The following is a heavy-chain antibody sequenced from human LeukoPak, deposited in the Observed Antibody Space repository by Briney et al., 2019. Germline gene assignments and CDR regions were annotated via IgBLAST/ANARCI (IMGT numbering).Heavy chain of an antibody. V-gene: IGHV1-2*02. Sequence: GASVKVSCKASGYTFTGYYMHWVRQAPGQGLEWMGWINPNSGGTNYAQKFQGRVTMTRDTSISTAYMELSRLRSDDTAVYYCARDLDIVVVVAATADDAFDIWGQGTMVTVSS. CDR1: GYTFTGYY. D-gene: IGHD2-15*01. CDR3: ARDLDIVVVVAATADDAFDI. J-gene: IGHJ3*02. CDR2: INPNSGGT.